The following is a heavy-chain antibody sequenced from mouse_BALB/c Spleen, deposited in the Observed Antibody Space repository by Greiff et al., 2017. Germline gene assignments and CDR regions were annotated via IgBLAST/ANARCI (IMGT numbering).Heavy chain of an antibody. CDR3: TREGYGLPFAY. Sequence: VQLQQSGTVLARPGASVKMSCKASGYTFTIYWMHWVKQRPGQGLEWIGAIYPGNSDTSYNQKFKGKAKLTAVTSTSTAYMELSSLTNEDSAVYYCTREGYGLPFAYWGQGTLVTVSA. V-gene: IGHV1-5*01. CDR1: GYTFTIYW. J-gene: IGHJ3*01. CDR2: IYPGNSDT. D-gene: IGHD2-2*01.